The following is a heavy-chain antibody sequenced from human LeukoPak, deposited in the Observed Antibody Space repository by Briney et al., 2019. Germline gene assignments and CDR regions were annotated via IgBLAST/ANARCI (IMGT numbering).Heavy chain of an antibody. CDR1: GFTFSSYW. V-gene: IGHV3-7*01. D-gene: IGHD2-2*02. Sequence: GGSLRLSCAASGFTFSSYWMSWVRQAPGKGLEWVANIKQDRSEKYYVDSVKGRFTISRDNAKNSLYLQMNSLRAEDTAVYYCARGYCSSTSCYRFSYDYWGQGTLVTVSS. J-gene: IGHJ4*02. CDR3: ARGYCSSTSCYRFSYDY. CDR2: IKQDRSEK.